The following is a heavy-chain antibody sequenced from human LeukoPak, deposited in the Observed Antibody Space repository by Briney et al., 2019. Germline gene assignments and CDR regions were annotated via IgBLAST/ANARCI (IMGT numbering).Heavy chain of an antibody. CDR1: GGSISSYY. V-gene: IGHV4-4*07. Sequence: RISETLSLTCTVSGGSISSYYWSWIRQPAGKGLEWIGRIYTSGSTNYNPSLKSRVTMSVDTSKNQFSLKLSSVTAADTAVYYCARDYYDSSGYWYGAFDIWGQGTMVTVSS. D-gene: IGHD3-22*01. CDR3: ARDYYDSSGYWYGAFDI. J-gene: IGHJ3*02. CDR2: IYTSGST.